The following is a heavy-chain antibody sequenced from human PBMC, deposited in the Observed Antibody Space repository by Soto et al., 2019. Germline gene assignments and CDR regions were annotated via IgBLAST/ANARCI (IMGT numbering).Heavy chain of an antibody. CDR1: GGSLSSGGHY. Sequence: SETLSLTCTVSGGSLSSGGHYWSWIRQHPGKGLEWIGYIYYSGSTYYNPSLKSRVTISVDTSKNQFSLKLSSVTAADTAVYYCARVDLREKEFFDIWGQGTLVNVS. D-gene: IGHD1-26*01. J-gene: IGHJ4*02. CDR3: ARVDLREKEFFDI. V-gene: IGHV4-31*03. CDR2: IYYSGST.